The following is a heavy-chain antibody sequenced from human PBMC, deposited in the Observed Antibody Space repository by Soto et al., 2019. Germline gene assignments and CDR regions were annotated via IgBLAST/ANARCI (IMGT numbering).Heavy chain of an antibody. Sequence: PGGSLRLSCAASGFTFSSYGMHWVRHAPGKGLEWVALIWFDGSDKYYVDSVKGRFTISRDNSKNTVHLQMNSLRVEDTAVYYCARLYCSSSSCYSVGAFDIRGQGTVVTVSS. V-gene: IGHV3-33*01. J-gene: IGHJ3*02. D-gene: IGHD2-2*01. CDR3: ARLYCSSSSCYSVGAFDI. CDR1: GFTFSSYG. CDR2: IWFDGSDK.